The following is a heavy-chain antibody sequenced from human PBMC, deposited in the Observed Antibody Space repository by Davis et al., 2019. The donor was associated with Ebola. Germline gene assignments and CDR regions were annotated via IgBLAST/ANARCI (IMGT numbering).Heavy chain of an antibody. Sequence: PGGSLRLSCAASGFTFTAYAMSWVRQAPGKGLEWVSGLGGKSEDKYYADSVKGRFTISRDNSKSTLDLQMNSLRAEDTAVYYCAKGDNSGWYGVDYWGQGTLVTVSS. D-gene: IGHD6-19*01. CDR1: GFTFTAYA. V-gene: IGHV3-23*01. J-gene: IGHJ4*02. CDR2: LGGKSEDK. CDR3: AKGDNSGWYGVDY.